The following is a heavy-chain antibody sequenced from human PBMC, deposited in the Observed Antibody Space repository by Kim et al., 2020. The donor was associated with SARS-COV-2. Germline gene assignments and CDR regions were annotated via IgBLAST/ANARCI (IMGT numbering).Heavy chain of an antibody. CDR1: GYTFTSYG. Sequence: ASVKVSCKASGYTFTSYGISWVRQAPGQGLEWMGWISAYNGNTNYAQKLQGRVTMTTDTSTSTAYMELRSLRSDDTAVYYCARDLRYFDWLLPGLVYWGQGTLVTVSS. CDR3: ARDLRYFDWLLPGLVY. CDR2: ISAYNGNT. V-gene: IGHV1-18*01. D-gene: IGHD3-9*01. J-gene: IGHJ4*02.